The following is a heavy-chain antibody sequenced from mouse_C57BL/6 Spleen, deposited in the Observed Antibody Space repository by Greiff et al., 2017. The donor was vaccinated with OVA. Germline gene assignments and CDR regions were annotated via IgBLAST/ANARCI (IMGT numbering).Heavy chain of an antibody. J-gene: IGHJ1*03. Sequence: QVQLQQPGAELVRPGSSVKLSCKASGYTFTSYWMHWVKQRPIQGLEWIGNIDPSDSETHYNQKFKDKATLTVDKSSSTAYMQLSSLTSEDSAVYYCARHPAPNWYFDVWGTGTTGTVAS. CDR2: IDPSDSET. CDR1: GYTFTSYW. CDR3: ARHPAPNWYFDV. V-gene: IGHV1-52*01.